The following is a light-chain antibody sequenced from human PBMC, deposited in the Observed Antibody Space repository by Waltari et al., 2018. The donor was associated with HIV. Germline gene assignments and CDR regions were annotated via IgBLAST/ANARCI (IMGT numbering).Light chain of an antibody. Sequence: QSALTQPRSVSGSPGQSVTISCTGPSSDVGGYTPVSWYQQHPGKAPNILIYEVSKWPSGVHDLFSGSKSGNTASLTISGLRADDEADYYCCSYGGTYNVFGTGTKVTIL. CDR3: CSYGGTYNV. CDR2: EVS. V-gene: IGLV2-11*01. J-gene: IGLJ1*01. CDR1: SSDVGGYTP.